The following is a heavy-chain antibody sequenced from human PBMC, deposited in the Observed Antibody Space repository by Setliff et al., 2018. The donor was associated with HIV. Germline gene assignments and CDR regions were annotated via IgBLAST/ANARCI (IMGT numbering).Heavy chain of an antibody. V-gene: IGHV3-53*01. D-gene: IGHD2-8*01. Sequence: GESLKISCVASGLTFRNAWMTWVRQVPGKGLEWVSVIYGDGRTYYADSVKGRFTISRDDSKNRVLLQMHSLRGEDTAVYYCARVLLRTNAVYGVVSNQFDPWGQGTLVTVSS. J-gene: IGHJ5*02. CDR2: IYGDGRT. CDR3: ARVLLRTNAVYGVVSNQFDP. CDR1: GLTFRNAW.